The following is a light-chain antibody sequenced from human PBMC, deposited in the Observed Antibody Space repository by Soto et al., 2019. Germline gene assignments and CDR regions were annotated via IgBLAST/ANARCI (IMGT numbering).Light chain of an antibody. Sequence: DIQMTQSPSSLSASVGDRVTITCRASQSITTFLNWYQQTPGKAPKLLIYSASSLESGVPSRFSAGGSGTHFTLTISSLQPEDFATYYCQQTYNPPNTFGQGTKLEI. CDR3: QQTYNPPNT. J-gene: IGKJ2*01. CDR2: SAS. CDR1: QSITTF. V-gene: IGKV1-39*01.